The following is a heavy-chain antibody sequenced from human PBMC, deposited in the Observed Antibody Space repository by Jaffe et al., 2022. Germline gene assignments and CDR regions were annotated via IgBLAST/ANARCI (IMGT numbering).Heavy chain of an antibody. CDR2: ISWNSGSI. CDR3: AKDIAAAGRGGYYYYYYYMDV. D-gene: IGHD6-13*01. Sequence: EVQLVESGGGLVQPGRSLRLSCAASGFTFDDYAMHWVRQAPGKGLEWVSGISWNSGSIGYADSVKGRFTISRDNAKNSLYLQMNSLRAEDTALYYCAKDIAAAGRGGYYYYYYYMDVWGKGTTVTVSS. CDR1: GFTFDDYA. J-gene: IGHJ6*03. V-gene: IGHV3-9*01.